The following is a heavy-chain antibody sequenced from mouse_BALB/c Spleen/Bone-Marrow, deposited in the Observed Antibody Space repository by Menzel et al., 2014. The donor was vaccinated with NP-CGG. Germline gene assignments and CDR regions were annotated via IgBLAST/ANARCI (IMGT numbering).Heavy chain of an antibody. CDR1: GHTFTDYW. D-gene: IGHD2-14*01. Sequence: QVQLQQSGAELVMPGASVKMSCKASGHTFTDYWMHWVKQRPGQGLEWIGAIDTSDSYTSYNQKFKGKATLTVDESSITAYMQLSSLTSEDSAVYYCARSDYRYDPIAYWGQGTLVTVSA. CDR2: IDTSDSYT. V-gene: IGHV1-69*01. CDR3: ARSDYRYDPIAY. J-gene: IGHJ3*01.